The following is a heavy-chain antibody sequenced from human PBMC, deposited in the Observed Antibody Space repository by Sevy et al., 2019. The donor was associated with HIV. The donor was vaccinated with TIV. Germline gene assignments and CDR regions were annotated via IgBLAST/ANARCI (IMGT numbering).Heavy chain of an antibody. J-gene: IGHJ4*02. CDR1: GYTFISYG. CDR3: ARDRAGILYFDY. V-gene: IGHV1-18*01. Sequence: ASVKVSCKASGYTFISYGFTWVRQAPGQGLEWLGWISAYNGDTNYAQKLQGRVTMTTDRSTSTAYMELRSLRSDDTAVYYCARDRAGILYFDYWGQGTLVTVSS. D-gene: IGHD6-19*01. CDR2: ISAYNGDT.